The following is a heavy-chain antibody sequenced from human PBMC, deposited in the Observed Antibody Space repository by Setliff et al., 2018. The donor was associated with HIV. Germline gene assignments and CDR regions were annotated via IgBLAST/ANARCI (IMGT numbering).Heavy chain of an antibody. CDR2: IYPGDSDT. CDR3: ARHSHYDRSGYYYHKMPDDAFDI. CDR1: GYSFTGYW. J-gene: IGHJ3*02. D-gene: IGHD3-22*01. V-gene: IGHV5-51*01. Sequence: LGESLTISCKASGYSFTGYWIGWARQMPGKGLEWMGIIYPGDSDTRYSPSFQGQVTISTDKSISTAFLQWSSLKASDTAMYYCARHSHYDRSGYYYHKMPDDAFDIWGQGTMVTVSS.